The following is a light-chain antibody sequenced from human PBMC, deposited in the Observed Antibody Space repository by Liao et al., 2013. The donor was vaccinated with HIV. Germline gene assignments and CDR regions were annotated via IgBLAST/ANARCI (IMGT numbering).Light chain of an antibody. Sequence: SYVLTQPPSVSVSPGQTASITCSGDKLGDKYACWYQQKPGQSPVLLIYQDTKRPSGIPERFSASNSGDTATLTISGTQPLDEADYFCQTWDNTFVAFGGGTRLTVL. J-gene: IGLJ2*01. CDR3: QTWDNTFVA. V-gene: IGLV3-1*01. CDR1: KLGDKY. CDR2: QDT.